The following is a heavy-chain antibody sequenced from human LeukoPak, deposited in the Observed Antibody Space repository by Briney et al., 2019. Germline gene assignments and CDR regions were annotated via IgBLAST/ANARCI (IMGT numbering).Heavy chain of an antibody. D-gene: IGHD2-2*01. CDR2: IYTSGST. J-gene: IGHJ5*02. CDR3: ARRSTSFTGFDP. CDR1: GGSISSGSYY. Sequence: SETLSLTCTVSGGSISSGSYYWSWIRQPAGKGLEWIGRIYTSGSTNYNPSLKSRVTISVDTSKNQFSLKLSSVTAADTAVYYCARRSTSFTGFDPWGQGTLVTVSS. V-gene: IGHV4-61*02.